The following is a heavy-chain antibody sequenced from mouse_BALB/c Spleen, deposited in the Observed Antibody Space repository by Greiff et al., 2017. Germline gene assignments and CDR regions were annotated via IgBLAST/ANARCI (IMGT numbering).Heavy chain of an antibody. CDR1: GFSLTSYG. CDR3: ASGRERFAY. Sequence: QVQLKESGPGLVAPSQSLSITCTVSGFSLTSYGVHWVRQPPGKGLEWLGVIWAGGSTNYNSALMSRLSISKDNSKSQVFLKMNSLQTDDTAMYYCASGRERFAYWGQGTLVTVSA. D-gene: IGHD3-1*01. J-gene: IGHJ3*01. V-gene: IGHV2-9*02. CDR2: IWAGGST.